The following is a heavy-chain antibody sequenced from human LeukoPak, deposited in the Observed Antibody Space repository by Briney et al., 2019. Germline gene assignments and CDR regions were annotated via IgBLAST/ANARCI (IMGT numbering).Heavy chain of an antibody. D-gene: IGHD6-6*01. Sequence: ASVKVSCKAAGYTFTGYYMHWVRQAPGQGLEWMGWINSNSGGTNYAQKFQGRVTMTRDTSTTTAYMELNRLRSDDTAVYYCARVRRPEYSSSSYYYYMDVWGKGTTVTVPS. CDR2: INSNSGGT. V-gene: IGHV1-2*02. CDR3: ARVRRPEYSSSSYYYYMDV. J-gene: IGHJ6*03. CDR1: GYTFTGYY.